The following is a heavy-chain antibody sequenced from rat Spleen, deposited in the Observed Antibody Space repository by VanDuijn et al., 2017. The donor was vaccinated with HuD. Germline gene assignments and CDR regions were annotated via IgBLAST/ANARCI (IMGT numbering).Heavy chain of an antibody. V-gene: IGHV2-13*01. CDR3: TRDANNNYGAYWYFDF. CDR1: GFSLISYG. Sequence: QVQLKESGPGLVQPSQTLSLSCTVSGFSLISYGVNWVRQSPGQGLEWMGGIWGDGSTKYNSALKSRLSISRDTSKNQVFLKMNSLQTDDTGTYYCTRDANNNYGAYWYFDFWGPGAMVTVSS. J-gene: IGHJ1*01. D-gene: IGHD1-10*01. CDR2: IWGDGST.